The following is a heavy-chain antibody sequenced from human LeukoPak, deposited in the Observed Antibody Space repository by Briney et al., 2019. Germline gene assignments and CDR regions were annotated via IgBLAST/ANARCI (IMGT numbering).Heavy chain of an antibody. V-gene: IGHV3-7*01. CDR2: INQDGRAK. Sequence: GGSLRLSCAAYGFTFSNYWMSWVRQAPGKGLEWVGNINQDGRAKYYVDSVKGRFTISRDNAKNSVYLQMNSLRDEDTAVYYCASSHDSSGNDWGQGTLVTVSS. J-gene: IGHJ4*02. D-gene: IGHD3-22*01. CDR3: ASSHDSSGND. CDR1: GFTFSNYW.